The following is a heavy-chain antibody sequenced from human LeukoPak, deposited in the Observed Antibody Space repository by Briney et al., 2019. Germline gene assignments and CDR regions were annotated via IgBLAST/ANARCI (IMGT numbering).Heavy chain of an antibody. CDR2: ISSSSNYI. J-gene: IGHJ5*02. Sequence: GGSLRLSCAASGFTFSSSTMNWVRQAPGKGLEWVSSISSSSNYIYYADSVKGRFTISRDNAKNSLYLQMNSLRADDTAVYYCVTIPNSANFPNWFDPWGQGTLVTVSS. CDR1: GFTFSSST. CDR3: VTIPNSANFPNWFDP. V-gene: IGHV3-21*01. D-gene: IGHD4/OR15-4a*01.